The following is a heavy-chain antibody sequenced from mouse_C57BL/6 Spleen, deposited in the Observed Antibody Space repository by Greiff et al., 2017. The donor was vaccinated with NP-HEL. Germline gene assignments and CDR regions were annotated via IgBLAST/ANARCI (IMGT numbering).Heavy chain of an antibody. Sequence: DVKLQESGPGLVKPSQSLSLTCSVTGYSITSGYYWNWIRQFPGNTLEWMGYISYDGSNNYNPSLKNRISITRDTSKNQFFLKLNSMTTEDTATYYCARGAPITPGDYWGQGTSVTVSS. D-gene: IGHD1-2*01. CDR2: ISYDGSN. V-gene: IGHV3-6*01. J-gene: IGHJ4*01. CDR3: ARGAPITPGDY. CDR1: GYSITSGYY.